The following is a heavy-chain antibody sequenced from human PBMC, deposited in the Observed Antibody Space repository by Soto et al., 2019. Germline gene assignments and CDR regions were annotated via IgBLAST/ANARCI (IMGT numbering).Heavy chain of an antibody. V-gene: IGHV3-30-3*01. D-gene: IGHD7-27*01. J-gene: IGHJ4*02. CDR1: VFSFSISP. CDR2: ISYDGTNK. CDR3: ARDPKTSGGQHWAFNYFDS. Sequence: WWSLRLSCSASVFSFSISPMHWFRQAPCKVPEWVALISYDGTNKFYADSVKGRFTISRDNSKSTLYLQVDSLRPEDAAVYYCARDPKTSGGQHWAFNYFDSWGQGTLVTVSS.